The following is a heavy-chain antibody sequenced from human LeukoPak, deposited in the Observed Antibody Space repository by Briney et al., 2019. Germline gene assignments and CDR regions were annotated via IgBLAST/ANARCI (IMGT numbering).Heavy chain of an antibody. Sequence: GGSLRLSCSASGFTLSSYSMNWVRQAPGKGLEWVSYISSSSSTIYYADSVKGRFTISRDNAKNSLYLQMNSLRAEDTAVYYCARHFGYMDVWGKGTTVTVSS. V-gene: IGHV3-48*01. CDR1: GFTLSSYS. J-gene: IGHJ6*04. CDR2: ISSSSSTI. CDR3: ARHFGYMDV. D-gene: IGHD3-3*01.